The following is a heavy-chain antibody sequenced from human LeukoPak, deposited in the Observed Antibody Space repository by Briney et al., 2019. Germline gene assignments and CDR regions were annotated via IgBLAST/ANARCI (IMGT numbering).Heavy chain of an antibody. V-gene: IGHV3-21*01. CDR3: ARTTGYCSGGSCFTPGF. D-gene: IGHD2-15*01. Sequence: GGSLRLSCAASGFXFSSYRINWVRQAPGKGLEWVSSISSGSTYIFYADSVKGRFTISRDNAKNSLYLQMNSLRAEDTAVYYCARTTGYCSGGSCFTPGFWGQGTLVTVSS. CDR2: ISSGSTYI. J-gene: IGHJ4*02. CDR1: GFXFSSYR.